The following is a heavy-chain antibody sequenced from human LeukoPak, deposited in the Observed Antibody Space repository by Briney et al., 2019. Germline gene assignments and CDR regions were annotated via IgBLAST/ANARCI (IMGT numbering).Heavy chain of an antibody. Sequence: SETLSLTCAVYGGSFSGYYWSRIRQPPGKGLEWIGSIYYSGSTYYNPSLKSRVTISVDTSKNQFSLKLSSVTAADTAVYYCARAHSRGFGESKTNWFDPWGQGTLVTVSS. CDR2: IYYSGST. CDR3: ARAHSRGFGESKTNWFDP. V-gene: IGHV4-34*01. CDR1: GGSFSGYY. D-gene: IGHD3-10*01. J-gene: IGHJ5*02.